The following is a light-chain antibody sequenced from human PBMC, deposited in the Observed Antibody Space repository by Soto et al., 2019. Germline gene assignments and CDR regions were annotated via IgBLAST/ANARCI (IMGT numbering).Light chain of an antibody. Sequence: DVVLTQSPLSLPVNFGQPASISCRSSKSLVYSDGNTHLSWFHQRPGQSPRRLIYRVSSRDSGVPDRFSGSGSGTDFTLEISRVEAEDVGIYFCTQGTHWPSTFGQGTKVEVK. CDR1: KSLVYSDGNTH. CDR2: RVS. V-gene: IGKV2-30*01. CDR3: TQGTHWPST. J-gene: IGKJ1*01.